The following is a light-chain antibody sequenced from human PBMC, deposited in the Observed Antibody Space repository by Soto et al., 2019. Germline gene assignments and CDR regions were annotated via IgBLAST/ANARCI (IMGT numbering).Light chain of an antibody. Sequence: EIVLTQSPGTLSLSPGERATLSCRASQSVSSSYLAWYQQKPGQAPRLLIYGASSRATGIPDRFSGSGSGTDFTLTISRLEPEDFAVYYCQQYGSSYTFSQGTKLEIK. V-gene: IGKV3-20*01. CDR2: GAS. CDR1: QSVSSSY. J-gene: IGKJ2*01. CDR3: QQYGSSYT.